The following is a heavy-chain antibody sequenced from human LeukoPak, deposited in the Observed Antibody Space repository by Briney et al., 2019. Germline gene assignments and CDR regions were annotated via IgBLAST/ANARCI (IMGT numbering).Heavy chain of an antibody. CDR2: IFHSGST. V-gene: IGHV4-39*01. D-gene: IGHD3-16*01. Sequence: SETLSLTCSVSGGSITSSSYYWVWIRQPPGKGLEWIGSIFHSGSTYYNSSLKSRVTISVDTSKNQFSLKLSSVTAADTAVYYCARGTRSYDDYWGQGTLVTVSS. CDR3: ARGTRSYDDY. J-gene: IGHJ4*02. CDR1: GGSITSSSYY.